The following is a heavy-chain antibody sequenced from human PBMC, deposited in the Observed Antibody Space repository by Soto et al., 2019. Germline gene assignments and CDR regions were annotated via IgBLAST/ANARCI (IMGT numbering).Heavy chain of an antibody. CDR3: AKDRGIAAAKRKFGVDY. Sequence: VAVISYDGSNKYYADSVKGRFTISRDNSKNTLYLQMNSLRAEDTAVYYCAKDRGIAAAKRKFGVDYWGQGTLVTVSS. J-gene: IGHJ4*02. D-gene: IGHD6-13*01. V-gene: IGHV3-30*18. CDR2: ISYDGSNK.